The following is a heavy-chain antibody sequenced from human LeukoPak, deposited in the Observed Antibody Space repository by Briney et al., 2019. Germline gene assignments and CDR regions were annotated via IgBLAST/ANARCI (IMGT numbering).Heavy chain of an antibody. CDR2: ISSSGSTI. V-gene: IGHV3-48*03. J-gene: IGHJ4*02. D-gene: IGHD3-22*01. CDR3: ARVEDSSGYYSTTPY. CDR1: GFTFSSYE. Sequence: GGSLRLSCAASGFTFSSYEMNWVRQAPGKGLEWVSYISSSGSTIYYADSVKGRFTISRDNAKNSLYLQMNSLRAEDTAVYYCARVEDSSGYYSTTPYWGQGTLVTVSS.